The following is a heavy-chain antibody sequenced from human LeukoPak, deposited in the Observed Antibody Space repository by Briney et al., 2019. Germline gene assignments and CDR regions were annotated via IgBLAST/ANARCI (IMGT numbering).Heavy chain of an antibody. CDR3: AKDSPSPYCTNGVCPFDY. V-gene: IGHV3-7*03. D-gene: IGHD2-8*01. CDR1: GFTFSSYW. Sequence: GGSLRLSCAASGFTFSSYWMSWVRQAPGKGLEWVANIKQDGSEKYYVDSVKGRFTISRDNSKNSLYLQMNSLRTEDTALYYCAKDSPSPYCTNGVCPFDYWGQGTLVTVSS. CDR2: IKQDGSEK. J-gene: IGHJ4*02.